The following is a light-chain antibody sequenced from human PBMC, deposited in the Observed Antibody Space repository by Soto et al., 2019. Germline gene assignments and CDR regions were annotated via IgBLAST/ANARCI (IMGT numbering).Light chain of an antibody. CDR3: CSYVSGGTYV. CDR2: DVT. Sequence: QSVLTQPASVSGSPGQSITISCTGTSSDVGAYDFVSWYQHSPGKAPKLVTFDVTHRPPGISDRFSGSKSANTASLTISGLQAADEADYFCCSYVSGGTYVFGAGTKVTVL. CDR1: SSDVGAYDF. V-gene: IGLV2-14*01. J-gene: IGLJ1*01.